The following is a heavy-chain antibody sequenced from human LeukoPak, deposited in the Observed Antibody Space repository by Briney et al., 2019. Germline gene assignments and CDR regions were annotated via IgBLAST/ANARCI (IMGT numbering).Heavy chain of an antibody. D-gene: IGHD3-9*01. CDR2: ISGSGGST. CDR1: GFTFSSYA. J-gene: IGHJ4*02. CDR3: ARHDWLSGVSYQYYFDY. V-gene: IGHV3-23*01. Sequence: PGGSLRLSCAASGFTFSSYAMSWVRQAPGKGLEWVSAISGSGGSTYYADSVKGRLTISRDNSKNTLYLQMNSLRAEDTAVYYCARHDWLSGVSYQYYFDYWGQGTLVTVSS.